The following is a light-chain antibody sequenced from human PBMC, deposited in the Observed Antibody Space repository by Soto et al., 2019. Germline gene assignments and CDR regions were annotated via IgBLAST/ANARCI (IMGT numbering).Light chain of an antibody. V-gene: IGLV2-14*01. CDR2: DVS. J-gene: IGLJ2*01. CDR3: SSYTGGSTEV. CDR1: SSDIGDYNY. Sequence: QSALTQPASVSGSPGQSITISCTGTSSDIGDYNYVSWYQQRPGKAPKLMIYDVSNRPSGVSNRFSGSLSGNTASLTISGLQPEDEADYYCSSYTGGSTEVFGGGTKVTVL.